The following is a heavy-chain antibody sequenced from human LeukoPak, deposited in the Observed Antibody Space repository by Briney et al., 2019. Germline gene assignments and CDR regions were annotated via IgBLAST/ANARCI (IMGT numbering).Heavy chain of an antibody. Sequence: ASVKVSCKASGYTFTIYGISWVRQAPGQGLEWMGWISAYNGNTNYAQKLQGRVTMTTDTSTSTAYMELRSLRSDDTAVYYCARDLWYCSSTSCSPPWYWGQGTLVTVSS. J-gene: IGHJ4*02. CDR3: ARDLWYCSSTSCSPPWY. CDR1: GYTFTIYG. V-gene: IGHV1-18*01. D-gene: IGHD2-2*01. CDR2: ISAYNGNT.